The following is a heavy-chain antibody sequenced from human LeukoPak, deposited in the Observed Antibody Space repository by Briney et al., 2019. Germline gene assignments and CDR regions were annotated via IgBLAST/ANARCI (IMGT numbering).Heavy chain of an antibody. CDR1: VGSINSGNW. V-gene: IGHV4/OR15-8*01. CDR2: IYHNGTP. D-gene: IGHD2-2*02. J-gene: IGHJ6*02. CDR3: ATAPILRGEGGEHYKYGMDV. Sequence: PSETLSLTCGVSVGSINSGNWWSWVRQSPGKGLEWIGEIYHNGTPNYNPSLESRVTISADTFKNHFSLKMTSVTAADTAVYYCATAPILRGEGGEHYKYGMDVWGQGTTVIVSS.